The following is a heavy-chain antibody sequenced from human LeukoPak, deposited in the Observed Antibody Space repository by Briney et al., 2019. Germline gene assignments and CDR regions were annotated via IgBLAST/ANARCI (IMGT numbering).Heavy chain of an antibody. D-gene: IGHD2-15*01. CDR2: ISSSNYI. J-gene: IGHJ6*02. CDR1: GFTFSSYS. CDR3: AGLGYCSGGSCYSGYYGMDV. Sequence: AGGSLRLSCVASGFTFSSYSMNWVRQAPGKGLEWVSSISSSNYIYYADSVKGRFTISRDNAKNSLYLQMNSLRAEDTAVYYCAGLGYCSGGSCYSGYYGMDVWGQGTTVTVS. V-gene: IGHV3-21*01.